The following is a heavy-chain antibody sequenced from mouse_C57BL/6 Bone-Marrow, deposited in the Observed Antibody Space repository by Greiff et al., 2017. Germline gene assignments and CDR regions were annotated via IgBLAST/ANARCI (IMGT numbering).Heavy chain of an antibody. CDR2: INPGSGGT. CDR3: ARSFAD. V-gene: IGHV1-54*01. J-gene: IGHJ3*01. CDR1: GYAFTNYL. Sequence: LEESGAELVRPGTSVKVSCKASGYAFTNYLIEWVKQRPGQGLEWIGVINPGSGGTNYNEKFKGKATLTAAKSSSTAYRQLSSLTSEDSAVYFCARSFADWGQGTLVTVSA.